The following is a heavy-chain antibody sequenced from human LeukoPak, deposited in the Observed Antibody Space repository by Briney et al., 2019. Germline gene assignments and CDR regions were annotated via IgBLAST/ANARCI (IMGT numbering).Heavy chain of an antibody. CDR1: GYTFTGYY. CDR3: ARECGIAAAGTDYYYGMDV. Sequence: ASVKVSCKASGYTFTGYYMHWVRQAPGQGLEWMGWINPNSGGTNYAQKFQGWVTMTRDTSISTAYMELSRLRSDDTAVYYCARECGIAAAGTDYYYGMDVWGQGTTVTVFS. CDR2: INPNSGGT. D-gene: IGHD6-13*01. V-gene: IGHV1-2*04. J-gene: IGHJ6*02.